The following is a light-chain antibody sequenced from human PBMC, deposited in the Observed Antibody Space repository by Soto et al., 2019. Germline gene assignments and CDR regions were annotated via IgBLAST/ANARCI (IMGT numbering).Light chain of an antibody. J-gene: IGKJ1*01. CDR1: QSFLYSSNNKNY. V-gene: IGKV4-1*01. CDR3: QQYYGTLWT. CDR2: WAS. Sequence: DIVMTQSPDSLAVSLGERATINCKSSQSFLYSSNNKNYLAWYQQKPGQPPKLLIYWASTRESGVPDRFSGSGSGTDFTLTISSLQAEDVAVYYCQQYYGTLWTFGQGTKVDIK.